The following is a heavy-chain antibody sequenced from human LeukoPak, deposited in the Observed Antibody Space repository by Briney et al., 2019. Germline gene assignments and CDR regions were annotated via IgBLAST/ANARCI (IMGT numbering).Heavy chain of an antibody. V-gene: IGHV4-59*08. J-gene: IGHJ4*02. CDR2: IYYSGST. D-gene: IGHD6-19*01. CDR3: ARQSSGWIDY. Sequence: PSETLSLTCTVSGGSISSYYWSWIRQPPGKGLEWIGYIYYSGSTNYNPSLKSRVTISVDTSKNQFSLKLSSVTAADTAMYYCARQSSGWIDYWGQGTLVTVSS. CDR1: GGSISSYY.